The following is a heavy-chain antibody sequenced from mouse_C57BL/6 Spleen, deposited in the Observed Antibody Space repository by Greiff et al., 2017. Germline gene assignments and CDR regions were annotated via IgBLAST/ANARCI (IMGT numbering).Heavy chain of an antibody. J-gene: IGHJ2*01. CDR1: GYAFSSYW. Sequence: QVQLKESGAELVKPGASVKISCKASGYAFSSYWMNWVKQRPGKGLEWIGQIYPGDGDTNSNGKFKGKATLTADKSSSTAYMQLSSLTSEDSAVYFCARSTAYYFDYWGQGTTLTVSS. CDR3: ARSTAYYFDY. CDR2: IYPGDGDT. V-gene: IGHV1-80*01. D-gene: IGHD1-2*01.